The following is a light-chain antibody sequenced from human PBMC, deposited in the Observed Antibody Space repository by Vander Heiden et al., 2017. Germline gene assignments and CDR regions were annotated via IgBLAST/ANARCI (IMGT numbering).Light chain of an antibody. CDR3: HQYDGSPLT. CDR2: GAS. Sequence: EIVLTQSPGTLSLSPGERATLSCRASQSVSSSYLAWYQQKPGQAPSLLIYGASSRATGIPDRFSGSGSGTDFTLTISRLEPEDFAVYYCHQYDGSPLTFGGGTKVEIK. J-gene: IGKJ4*01. CDR1: QSVSSSY. V-gene: IGKV3-20*01.